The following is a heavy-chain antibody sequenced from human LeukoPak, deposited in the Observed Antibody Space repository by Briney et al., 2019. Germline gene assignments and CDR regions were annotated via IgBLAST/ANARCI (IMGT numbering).Heavy chain of an antibody. Sequence: GRSLRLSCAASGFTFSSYSMNWVRQAPGKGLEWVSYISSSSSTIYYADSVKGRFTISRDNAKNSLYLQMNSLRAEDTAVYYCASSGSGKFDPWGQGTLVTVSS. J-gene: IGHJ5*02. CDR1: GFTFSSYS. CDR3: ASSGSGKFDP. D-gene: IGHD6-19*01. CDR2: ISSSSSTI. V-gene: IGHV3-48*04.